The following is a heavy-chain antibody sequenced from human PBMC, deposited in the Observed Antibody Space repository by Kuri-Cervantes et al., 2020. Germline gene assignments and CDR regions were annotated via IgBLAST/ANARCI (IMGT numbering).Heavy chain of an antibody. J-gene: IGHJ6*03. CDR3: AREVDDYSPGYYYYYMDV. D-gene: IGHD4-11*01. V-gene: IGHV1-18*01. Sequence: ASVKVSCKASGYTFTSSGSSWVRHAPGQGLEWMGWISADNGNTNYAQKLQGRVTMTTDPSTSTAYMELRSTRSDDTAVYYCAREVDDYSPGYYYYYMDVWGKGTTVTVSS. CDR2: ISADNGNT. CDR1: GYTFTSSG.